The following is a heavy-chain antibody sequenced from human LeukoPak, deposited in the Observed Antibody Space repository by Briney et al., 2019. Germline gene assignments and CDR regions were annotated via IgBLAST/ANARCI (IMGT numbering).Heavy chain of an antibody. CDR1: GFTFNNYA. CDR3: VLDARVGDSLR. D-gene: IGHD3-16*01. Sequence: PGGSLRLSCAASGFTFNNYAMNWVRQAPGKGLEWVSSISGGGETTYYADSAKGRFTISRDNSQNTLYLQMNSLRAEDTAVYYCVLDARVGDSLRWGQGTLVTVSS. J-gene: IGHJ4*02. V-gene: IGHV3-23*01. CDR2: ISGGGETT.